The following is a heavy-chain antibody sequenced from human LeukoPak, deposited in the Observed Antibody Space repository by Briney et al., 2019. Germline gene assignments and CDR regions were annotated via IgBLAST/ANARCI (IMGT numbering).Heavy chain of an antibody. CDR2: ISYDGSNK. Sequence: GGSLRLSCAASGFTFSSYAMHWVRQAPGKGLEWVAVISYDGSNKYYADSVKGRFTISRDNSKNTLYLQMNSLRAEDTAVYYCTRDTLYGSGSHYYYYGMDVWGQGTTVTVSS. D-gene: IGHD3-10*01. CDR3: TRDTLYGSGSHYYYYGMDV. J-gene: IGHJ6*02. CDR1: GFTFSSYA. V-gene: IGHV3-30-3*01.